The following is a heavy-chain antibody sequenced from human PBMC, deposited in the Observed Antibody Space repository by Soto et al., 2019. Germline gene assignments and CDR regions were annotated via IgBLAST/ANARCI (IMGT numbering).Heavy chain of an antibody. CDR3: ARVGYSYGKDDFDY. CDR1: GFTFSDYY. D-gene: IGHD5-18*01. Sequence: GGSLRLSCAASGFTFSDYYMSWIRQAPGKGLEWVSYISSSGSTIYYADSVKGRFTISRDKAKNSLYLKMNSLRAEDTAVYYCARVGYSYGKDDFDYWGQGTLVTVSS. V-gene: IGHV3-11*01. J-gene: IGHJ4*02. CDR2: ISSSGSTI.